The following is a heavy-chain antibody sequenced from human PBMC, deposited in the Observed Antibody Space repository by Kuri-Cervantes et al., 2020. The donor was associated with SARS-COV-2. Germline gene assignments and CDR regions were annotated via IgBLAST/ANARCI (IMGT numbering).Heavy chain of an antibody. D-gene: IGHD2-2*01. CDR3: AKTGHYCSSTSCYDYYYYMDV. CDR2: IYNTGAT. J-gene: IGHJ6*03. V-gene: IGHV3-66*03. Sequence: GGSLRLSCAVSGYFVGYHYMSWVRQAPGRGLEWVSVIYNTGATFYADSVKGRFTISRDNAKNSLYPQMNSLRAEDTAVYYCAKTGHYCSSTSCYDYYYYMDVWGKGTTVTVSS. CDR1: GYFVGYHY.